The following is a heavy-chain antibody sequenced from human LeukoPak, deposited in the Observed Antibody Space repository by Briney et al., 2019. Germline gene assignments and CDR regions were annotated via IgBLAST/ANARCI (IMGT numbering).Heavy chain of an antibody. CDR3: ARDRGYAFDI. J-gene: IGHJ3*02. CDR2: TGTAGDS. Sequence: GGSLRLSCAASGFTVSSSYMIWVRQAPGKGLEWVAITGTAGDSYYGGSVQGRFTISRENAKNSLYLQMNSLRAGDTAVYYCARDRGYAFDIWGQGTMVTVSS. CDR1: GFTVSSSY. V-gene: IGHV3-13*01. D-gene: IGHD3-10*01.